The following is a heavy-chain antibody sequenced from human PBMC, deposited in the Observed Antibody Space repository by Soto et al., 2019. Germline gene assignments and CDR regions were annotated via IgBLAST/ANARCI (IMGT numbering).Heavy chain of an antibody. CDR2: ISAYNGNT. CDR1: GYTFTSYG. J-gene: IGHJ6*02. V-gene: IGHV1-18*01. Sequence: SCKASGYTFTSYGISWVRQAPGQGLEWMGWISAYNGNTNYAQKLQGRVTMTTDTSTSTAYMELRSLRSDDTAVYYCARVRFEYSSSSAPGLDVWGQGTTVTVSS. D-gene: IGHD6-6*01. CDR3: ARVRFEYSSSSAPGLDV.